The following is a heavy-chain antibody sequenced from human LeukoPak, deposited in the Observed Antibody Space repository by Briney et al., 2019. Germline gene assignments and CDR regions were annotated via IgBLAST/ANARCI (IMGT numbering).Heavy chain of an antibody. CDR1: GYSISSGYY. Sequence: SETLSLTCAVSGYSISSGYYWGWIRQPPGKGLEWIGSIYHSGSTYYNPSLKSRVTITVDTSKNQFSLKLSSVTAADTAVYYCARHKYSGSFDYWGQGTLVTVSS. CDR2: IYHSGST. D-gene: IGHD1-26*01. V-gene: IGHV4-38-2*01. CDR3: ARHKYSGSFDY. J-gene: IGHJ4*02.